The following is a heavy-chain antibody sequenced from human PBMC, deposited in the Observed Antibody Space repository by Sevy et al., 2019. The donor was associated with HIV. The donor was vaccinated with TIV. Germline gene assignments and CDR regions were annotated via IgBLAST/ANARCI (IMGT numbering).Heavy chain of an antibody. Sequence: SETLSLTCTVSGGSISSYYWSWIRQPPGKGLEWIGYIYYSGSTNYNPSLKSRVTISVDTSKNQFSLKLSSVTAADTALDYCARIDYYGSGGYYNVDNYYYYYMDVWGKGTTVTVSS. CDR1: GGSISSYY. V-gene: IGHV4-59*01. CDR2: IYYSGST. D-gene: IGHD3-10*01. J-gene: IGHJ6*03. CDR3: ARIDYYGSGGYYNVDNYYYYYMDV.